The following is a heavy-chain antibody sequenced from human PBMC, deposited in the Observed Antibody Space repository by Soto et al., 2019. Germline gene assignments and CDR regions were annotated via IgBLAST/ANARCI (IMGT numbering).Heavy chain of an antibody. CDR3: ATMKGGSQYYYYGLDV. J-gene: IGHJ6*02. CDR1: GGTFSSYA. Sequence: QVQLVQSGAEVKQPGSSVKVSCKASGGTFSSYAISWVRQAPGLGLEWMGGIIPIFGTADYAQKFQGRVTITADESTSTAYMELSSLRSEDTAVYYCATMKGGSQYYYYGLDVWGQGTTVTVSS. CDR2: IIPIFGTA. V-gene: IGHV1-69*12. D-gene: IGHD3-10*01.